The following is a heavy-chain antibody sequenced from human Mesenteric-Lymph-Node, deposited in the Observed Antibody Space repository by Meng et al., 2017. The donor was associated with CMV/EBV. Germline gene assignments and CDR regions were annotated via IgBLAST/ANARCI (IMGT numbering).Heavy chain of an antibody. CDR3: TRGNSHAHDY. J-gene: IGHJ4*02. Sequence: ETLSLTCAASGFAFDTYSMNWVRQAPGKGLEWVSSISSTSSYIYQPDSVKGRFTISRDNAENTLYLQMNSLRAEDTAVYYCTRGNSHAHDYWGQGTLVTVSS. CDR2: ISSTSSYI. D-gene: IGHD4-23*01. CDR1: GFAFDTYS. V-gene: IGHV3-21*01.